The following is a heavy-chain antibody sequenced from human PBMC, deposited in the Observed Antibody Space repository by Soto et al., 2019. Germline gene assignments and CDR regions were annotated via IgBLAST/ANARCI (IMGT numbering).Heavy chain of an antibody. Sequence: EMQLEESGGDLVQPGGSRRLSCEASGFSFTNHWMSWVRQAPGKGLEWLANIKQDGGETYYLESVKGRFSISRDNAKDSVYLQISGLRAEDTAVYYCARHGFHRDALDLWGQGTLVTVSS. D-gene: IGHD2-2*03. V-gene: IGHV3-7*03. CDR1: GFSFTNHW. CDR2: IKQDGGET. J-gene: IGHJ3*01. CDR3: ARHGFHRDALDL.